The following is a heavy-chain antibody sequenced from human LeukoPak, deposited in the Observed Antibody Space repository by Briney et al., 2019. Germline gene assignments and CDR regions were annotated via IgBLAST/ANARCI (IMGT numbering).Heavy chain of an antibody. CDR3: AKDRIVISFGDVSKH. V-gene: IGHV3-30*18. Sequence: GGSLRLSCAASGFIFSGYGMHWVRQAPGPGLEWVALIAHDESTIHYADSVHGRFTISRDNSKNTLYLQMNNLRVEDTPIYYCAKDRIVISFGDVSKHWGQGTLVTVSS. CDR1: GFIFSGYG. CDR2: IAHDESTI. J-gene: IGHJ1*01. D-gene: IGHD3-10*01.